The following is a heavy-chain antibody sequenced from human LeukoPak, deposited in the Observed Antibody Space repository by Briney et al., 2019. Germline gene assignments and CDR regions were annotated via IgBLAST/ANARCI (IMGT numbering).Heavy chain of an antibody. J-gene: IGHJ4*02. CDR2: IYYSGST. Sequence: PSETLSLTCTVSGGSISSYYWSWIRQPPGKGLEWVGFIYYSGSTNHNPSLKSRVTTSVDTSKNQLSLKLSSVTAADTAVYYCARHAVVGATTDYFDYWRQGTLVTVSS. CDR3: ARHAVVGATTDYFDY. D-gene: IGHD1-26*01. V-gene: IGHV4-59*08. CDR1: GGSISSYY.